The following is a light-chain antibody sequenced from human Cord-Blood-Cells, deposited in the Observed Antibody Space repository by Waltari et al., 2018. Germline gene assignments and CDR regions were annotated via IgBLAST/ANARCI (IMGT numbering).Light chain of an antibody. CDR1: QSVSSSY. Sequence: EIVLTQSPGTLSLSPGERATLSCRASQSVSSSYLAWYQQKPGQAPRLLIYGASSGATGIPDRFGGSGSGTDFTLTISRLEPEDCAVYYCQQYGSSPYTFGQGTKLEIK. CDR2: GAS. J-gene: IGKJ2*01. V-gene: IGKV3-20*01. CDR3: QQYGSSPYT.